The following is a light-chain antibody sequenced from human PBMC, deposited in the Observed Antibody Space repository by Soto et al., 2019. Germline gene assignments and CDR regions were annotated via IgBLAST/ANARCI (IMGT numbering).Light chain of an antibody. Sequence: DIQMTQSPSTLSASVGDRVTITCRASQTIDSWLAWYQQKPGKAPKLLIYDASSLQTGVPSRFSGSESGAEFTLTISGLQPDDFATYYCQQYKSYPFTFGRGTKVDIK. V-gene: IGKV1-5*01. CDR2: DAS. CDR3: QQYKSYPFT. CDR1: QTIDSW. J-gene: IGKJ3*01.